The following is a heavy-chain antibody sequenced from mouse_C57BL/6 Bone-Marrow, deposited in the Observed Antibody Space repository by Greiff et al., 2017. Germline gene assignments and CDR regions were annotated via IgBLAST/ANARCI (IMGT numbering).Heavy chain of an antibody. CDR1: GFTFSSYA. Sequence: EVKLVESGGGLVKPGGSLKISCAASGFTFSSYAMSWVRQTPEKRLEWVAIISDGGSYTYYPDNVKGRFTISRDNAKNNLYLQMSHLKSEDTAMYYCARDGYDYAYWGQGTTLTVSS. CDR3: ARDGYDYAY. CDR2: ISDGGSYT. V-gene: IGHV5-4*01. J-gene: IGHJ2*01. D-gene: IGHD2-4*01.